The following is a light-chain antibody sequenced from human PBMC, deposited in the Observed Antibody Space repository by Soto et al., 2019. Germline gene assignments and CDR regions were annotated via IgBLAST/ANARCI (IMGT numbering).Light chain of an antibody. V-gene: IGKV3-20*01. CDR3: HQYNMWPPLI. CDR1: QSVSSSY. J-gene: IGKJ4*01. CDR2: GAS. Sequence: EIVLTQSPGTLSLSPGERATLSCRASQSVSSSYLAWYQQKPGQAPRLLIYGASSRATGIPDRFSGSGSGTDFTLTISRLEPEDFAVYYCHQYNMWPPLIFGGGTKVEIK.